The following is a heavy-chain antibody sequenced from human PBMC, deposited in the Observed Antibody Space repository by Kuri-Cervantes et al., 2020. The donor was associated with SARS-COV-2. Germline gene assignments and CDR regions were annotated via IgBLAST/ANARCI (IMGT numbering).Heavy chain of an antibody. Sequence: GGSLRLSCSASGFTFSNAWMSWVRQAPGKGLEWVSSISSSSSYIYYADSVKGRFTISRDNAKNSLYLQMNSLRAEDTAVYYCARAYYDFWSGYYRDAFDIWGQGTMVTVSS. CDR3: ARAYYDFWSGYYRDAFDI. J-gene: IGHJ3*02. CDR1: GFTFSNAW. CDR2: ISSSSSYI. V-gene: IGHV3-21*01. D-gene: IGHD3-3*01.